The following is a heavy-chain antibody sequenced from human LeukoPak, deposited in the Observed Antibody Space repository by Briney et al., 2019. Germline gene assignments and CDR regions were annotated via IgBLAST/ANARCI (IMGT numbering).Heavy chain of an antibody. D-gene: IGHD5-24*01. Sequence: GGSLRLSCAASGFTFSNYGMTWVRQAPGKGLEWVSCISSDSSYKKYADSLKGRFTISRDNAKNSLFLQMNSLRVDDTAVYYCAINHRDGYSELGYWGQGTLVTVSS. CDR2: ISSDSSYK. CDR3: AINHRDGYSELGY. CDR1: GFTFSNYG. J-gene: IGHJ4*02. V-gene: IGHV3-21*01.